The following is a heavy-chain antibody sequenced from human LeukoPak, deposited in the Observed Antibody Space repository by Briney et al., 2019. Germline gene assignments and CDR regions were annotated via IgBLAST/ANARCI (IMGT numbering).Heavy chain of an antibody. D-gene: IGHD6-13*01. CDR3: ARVTGAAAGIYYYYYYMDV. V-gene: IGHV4-4*07. Sequence: ASETLSLTCTVSGGSISSYYWSWIRQPAGKGLEWIGRIYTSGSANYNPSLKSRVTMSVDTSKNQFSLKLSSVTAADTAVYYCARVTGAAAGIYYYYYYMDVWGKGTTVTVSS. CDR1: GGSISSYY. CDR2: IYTSGSA. J-gene: IGHJ6*03.